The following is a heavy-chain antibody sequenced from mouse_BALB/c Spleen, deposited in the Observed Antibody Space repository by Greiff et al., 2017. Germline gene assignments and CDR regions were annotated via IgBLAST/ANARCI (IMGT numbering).Heavy chain of an antibody. V-gene: IGHV5-6*01. Sequence: EVKLVESGGDLVKPGGSLKLSCAASGFTFSSYGMSWVRQTPDKRLEWVATISSGGSYTYYPDSVKGRFTISRDNAKNTLYLQMSSLKSEDTAMYYCARVSNYAMDYWGQGTSVTVSS. CDR1: GFTFSSYG. CDR3: ARVSNYAMDY. J-gene: IGHJ4*01. D-gene: IGHD2-13*01. CDR2: ISSGGSYT.